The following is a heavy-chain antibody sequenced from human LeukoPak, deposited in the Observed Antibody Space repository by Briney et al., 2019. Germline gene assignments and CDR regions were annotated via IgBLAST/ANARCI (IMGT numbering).Heavy chain of an antibody. D-gene: IGHD2-2*02. Sequence: GGSLRLSCAASGFTFSTYWMSWVRQAPGKGLEWVAVIKQDGTEKYYVDSVKGRFTISRDNAKNSLYLQMNSLTAEDTAVYYCARDNYCSSTDCYNFDYWGQGTLVTVSS. V-gene: IGHV3-7*03. CDR3: ARDNYCSSTDCYNFDY. CDR2: IKQDGTEK. J-gene: IGHJ4*02. CDR1: GFTFSTYW.